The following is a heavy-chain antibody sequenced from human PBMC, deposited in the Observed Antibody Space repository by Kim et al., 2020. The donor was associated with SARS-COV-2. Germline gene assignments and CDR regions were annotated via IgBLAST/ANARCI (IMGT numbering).Heavy chain of an antibody. V-gene: IGHV4-39*07. CDR1: GGSISSSSYY. D-gene: IGHD2-2*02. CDR3: PLSTVGYCSSTSCYNYGMVV. J-gene: IGHJ6*02. CDR2: IYYSGST. Sequence: SETLSLTCTVSGGSISSSSYYWGWIRQPPGKGLEWIGSIYYSGSTYYNPSLKSRVTISVDTSKNQFSLKLSSVTAADTAVYYYPLSTVGYCSSTSCYNYGMVVRGQGTTVTVSS.